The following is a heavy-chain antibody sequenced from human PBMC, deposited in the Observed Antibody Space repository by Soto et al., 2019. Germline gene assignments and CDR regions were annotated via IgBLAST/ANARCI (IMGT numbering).Heavy chain of an antibody. CDR1: GFTFSSYG. CDR2: ISYDGSNK. CDR3: AKGKYSSSPFDY. V-gene: IGHV3-30*18. D-gene: IGHD6-6*01. J-gene: IGHJ4*02. Sequence: PGGSLRLSCAASGFTFSSYGIHWVRQAPGKGLEWVAVISYDGSNKYYADSVKGRFTISRDNSKNTLYLQMNSLRAEDTAVYYCAKGKYSSSPFDYWGQGTLVTVSS.